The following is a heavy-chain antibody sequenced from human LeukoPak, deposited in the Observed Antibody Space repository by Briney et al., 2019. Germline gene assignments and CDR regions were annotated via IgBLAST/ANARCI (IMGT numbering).Heavy chain of an antibody. Sequence: SETLSLTCTVSGGSISSSSYYWGWIRQPPGKGLEWIGSIYYSGSTYYNPSLKSRVTISVDTSKNQFSLKLSSVTAADTAVYYCARFKGYHAALSWGQGTLLTVSS. CDR3: ARFKGYHAALS. V-gene: IGHV4-39*01. D-gene: IGHD2-2*01. CDR1: GGSISSSSYY. CDR2: IYYSGST. J-gene: IGHJ4*02.